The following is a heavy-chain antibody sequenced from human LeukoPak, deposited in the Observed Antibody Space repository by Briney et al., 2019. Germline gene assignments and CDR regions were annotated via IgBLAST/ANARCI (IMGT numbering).Heavy chain of an antibody. CDR3: ANTLTTSFYGMDV. CDR2: ISYDGSNK. Sequence: GGSLRLSCAASGFTFSTYGMHWVRQAPGKGLEWVAVISYDGSNKYYADSVKGRFTISRDNSKNTLYLQMNSLRAEDTAVYYCANTLTTSFYGMDVWGQGTTVTVSS. D-gene: IGHD4-11*01. CDR1: GFTFSTYG. V-gene: IGHV3-30*18. J-gene: IGHJ6*02.